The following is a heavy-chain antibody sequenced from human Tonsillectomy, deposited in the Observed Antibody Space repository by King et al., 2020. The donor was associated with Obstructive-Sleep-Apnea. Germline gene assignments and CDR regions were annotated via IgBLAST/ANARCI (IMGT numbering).Heavy chain of an antibody. D-gene: IGHD3-22*01. CDR3: SRDKADYYDSDGYYYGGYFDY. V-gene: IGHV3-49*03. CDR2: IRRRTYGGTT. Sequence: VQLVESGGGLGQPGRSLRLSCTGSGFTFGDYDMNWFRQAPGKGLEWVGFIRRRTYGGTTDYAASEKGRFTISRDDSKSIAYLQMNSLKTEDTAVYYCSRDKADYYDSDGYYYGGYFDYWGQGTLVTVSS. CDR1: GFTFGDYD. J-gene: IGHJ4*02.